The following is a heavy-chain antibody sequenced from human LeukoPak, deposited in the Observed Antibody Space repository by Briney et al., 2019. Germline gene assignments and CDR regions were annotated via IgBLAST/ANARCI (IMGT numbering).Heavy chain of an antibody. Sequence: GASVKVSCKASGFTFTSSAMQWVRQARGQRLEWVGWIVVGSGNTNYAQKFQERVTITRDMSTSTAYMELSSLRSEDTAVYYCAAGKGYYDYVWGSYRPDENYFDYWGQGTLVTVSS. CDR1: GFTFTSSA. CDR2: IVVGSGNT. J-gene: IGHJ4*02. V-gene: IGHV1-58*02. D-gene: IGHD3-16*02. CDR3: AAGKGYYDYVWGSYRPDENYFDY.